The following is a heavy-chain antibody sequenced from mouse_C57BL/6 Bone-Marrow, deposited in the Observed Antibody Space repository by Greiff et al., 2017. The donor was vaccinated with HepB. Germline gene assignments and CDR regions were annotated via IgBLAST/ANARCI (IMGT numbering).Heavy chain of an antibody. CDR2: INPRNGGT. J-gene: IGHJ2*01. CDR3: AREGAFMTTVVPDY. CDR1: GYNFPSYW. D-gene: IGHD1-1*01. V-gene: IGHV1-53*01. Sequence: QVQLQQPGTELVKPGASVKLSCKASGYNFPSYWMHWVKQRPGQGLEVIGNINPRNGGTNYNATFKSQATLNVAKSSSTAYMQLSRLTSEESAVYYCAREGAFMTTVVPDYWGQGTTLTVSS.